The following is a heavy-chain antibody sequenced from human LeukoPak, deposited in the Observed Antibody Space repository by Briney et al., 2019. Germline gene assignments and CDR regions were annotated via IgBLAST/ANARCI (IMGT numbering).Heavy chain of an antibody. CDR1: GGSISSYC. V-gene: IGHV4-59*01. CDR2: IYYSGST. CDR3: ARVGGTDDP. D-gene: IGHD1-26*01. J-gene: IGHJ5*02. Sequence: PSETLSLTCTVSGGSISSYCWSWIRQPPGKGLEWIGYIYYSGSTNYNPSLKSRVTISVDTSKNQFSLKLSSVTAADTAVYYCARVGGTDDPWGQGTLVTVSS.